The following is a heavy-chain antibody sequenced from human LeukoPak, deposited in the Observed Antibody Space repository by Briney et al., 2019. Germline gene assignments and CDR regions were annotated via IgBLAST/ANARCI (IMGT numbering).Heavy chain of an antibody. Sequence: GGSLRLSCAASGFTFHNYAMTWVRQAPGKGLEWVSTIGGGPVFYADSVKGRFTTSRDDVKSTLFLQMNSLRAEDTAIYYCAKDSFSHNGIYDALDIWGQGTVVTVSS. V-gene: IGHV3-23*01. CDR2: IGGGPV. CDR1: GFTFHNYA. D-gene: IGHD2-8*01. J-gene: IGHJ3*02. CDR3: AKDSFSHNGIYDALDI.